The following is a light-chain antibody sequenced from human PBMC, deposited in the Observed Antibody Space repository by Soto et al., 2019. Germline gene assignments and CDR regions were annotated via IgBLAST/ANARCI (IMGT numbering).Light chain of an antibody. CDR3: QHYGNSPYT. Sequence: EFVLTQSPGTLSLSPGEIATLSCSASQTVRNNYLAWYQQKPGQAPRLLIYGASRRATGIPDRFSGRESGTDFTLTITTLEPEDFAVYYCQHYGNSPYTFGQGTKVDIK. CDR1: QTVRNNY. J-gene: IGKJ2*01. V-gene: IGKV3-20*01. CDR2: GAS.